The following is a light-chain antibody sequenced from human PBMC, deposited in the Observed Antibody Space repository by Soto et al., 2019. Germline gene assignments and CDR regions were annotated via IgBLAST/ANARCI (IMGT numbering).Light chain of an antibody. V-gene: IGKV3-20*01. CDR1: QSVSSSY. J-gene: IGKJ1*01. CDR3: QQYGDSRWT. CDR2: GTS. Sequence: EIVLTQSPGTLSLSPGERATLSCRASQSVSSSYLAWYQQRPGQALRLLIYGTSSRATGIPDRFSGSGSGTDFTLTINRLEPEDFVVYYCQQYGDSRWTFGQGTKVEIK.